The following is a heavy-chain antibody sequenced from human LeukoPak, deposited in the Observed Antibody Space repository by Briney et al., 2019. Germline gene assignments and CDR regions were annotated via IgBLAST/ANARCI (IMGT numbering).Heavy chain of an antibody. J-gene: IGHJ5*02. Sequence: SETLSLTCTVSGGSISSYYWNWIQQPAGKALEWIGRIYTSGSTNYNPSLKSRVTMSIDTSKNQFSLRLTSVTAADTAVYYCARAPAGHYRGEEFDPWGQGTLVTVSS. CDR3: ARAPAGHYRGEEFDP. CDR1: GGSISSYY. D-gene: IGHD2-2*01. CDR2: IYTSGST. V-gene: IGHV4-4*07.